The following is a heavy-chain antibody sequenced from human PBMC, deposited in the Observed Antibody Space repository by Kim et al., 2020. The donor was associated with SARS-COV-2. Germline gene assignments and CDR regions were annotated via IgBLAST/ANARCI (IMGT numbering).Heavy chain of an antibody. V-gene: IGHV3-11*01. CDR2: ISSSGSTI. CDR3: ARSVGATTYHYYYGMDV. D-gene: IGHD1-26*01. CDR1: GFTFSDYY. Sequence: GGSLRLSCAASGFTFSDYYMSWIRQAPGKGLEWVSYISSSGSTIYYADSVKGRFTISRDNAKNSLYLQMNSLRAEDTAVYYCARSVGATTYHYYYGMDVWGQGTTVTVSS. J-gene: IGHJ6*02.